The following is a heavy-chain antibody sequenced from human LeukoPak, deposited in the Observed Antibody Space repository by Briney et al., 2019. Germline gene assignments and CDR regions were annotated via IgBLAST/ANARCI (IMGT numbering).Heavy chain of an antibody. J-gene: IGHJ4*02. D-gene: IGHD3-22*01. CDR1: GFTFDNYA. Sequence: PGGSLRLSCAASGFTFDNYAMNWVRQVPGKGLEWISLISWNSGTIGYADSVKGRFTISRDNAKNSLYLQMNSLRAEDTAVYYCASSTYYYDSSGPSDYWGQGTLVTVSS. CDR2: ISWNSGTI. CDR3: ASSTYYYDSSGPSDY. V-gene: IGHV3-9*01.